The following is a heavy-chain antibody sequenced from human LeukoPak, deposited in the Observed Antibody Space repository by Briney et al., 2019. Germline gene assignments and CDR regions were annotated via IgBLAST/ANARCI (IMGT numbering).Heavy chain of an antibody. Sequence: PGGSLRLSCAASGSTFSSYGMHWVRQGPGKGLEWVAGIWYDGSQKYYADSVKGRFTISRDNSKNTLYLQMNSLRAEDTAVYYCARDRQGTPGTFDIWGQGTMVTVSP. D-gene: IGHD1-1*01. J-gene: IGHJ3*02. CDR2: IWYDGSQK. CDR1: GSTFSSYG. V-gene: IGHV3-33*08. CDR3: ARDRQGTPGTFDI.